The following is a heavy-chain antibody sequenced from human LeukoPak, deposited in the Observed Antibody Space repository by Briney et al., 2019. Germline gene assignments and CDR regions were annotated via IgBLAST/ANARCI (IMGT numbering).Heavy chain of an antibody. CDR3: AREYHYDSCVYSIFEY. Sequence: VGSLRLSRAASGFTFSGYAMSWVRQAPGKGLERVSAISGSGGSTYYADSEKGRFTISRDNSKNTLYLQMNSLRAEDTAVYYCAREYHYDSCVYSIFEYWGQGTLVTVSS. CDR1: GFTFSGYA. CDR2: ISGSGGST. V-gene: IGHV3-23*01. D-gene: IGHD3-22*01. J-gene: IGHJ4*02.